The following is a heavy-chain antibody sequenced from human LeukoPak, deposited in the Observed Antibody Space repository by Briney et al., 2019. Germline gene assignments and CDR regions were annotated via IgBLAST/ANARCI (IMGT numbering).Heavy chain of an antibody. Sequence: GGSLRLSCAASGFTVSSNYMSWVRQAPGEGLEWVSVIYSGGSTYYADSVKGRFTISRDNSKNTLYLQMNSLRAEDTAVYYCARAKKTPNWFDPWGQGTLVTVSS. CDR2: IYSGGST. CDR1: GFTVSSNY. J-gene: IGHJ5*02. CDR3: ARAKKTPNWFDP. V-gene: IGHV3-66*02.